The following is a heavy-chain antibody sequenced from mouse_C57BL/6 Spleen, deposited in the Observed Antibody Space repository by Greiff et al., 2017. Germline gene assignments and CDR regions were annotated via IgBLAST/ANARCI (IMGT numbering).Heavy chain of an antibody. J-gene: IGHJ4*01. Sequence: EVKLVESGEGLVKPGGSLKLSCAASGFTFSSYAMSWVRQTPEKRLEWVAYISSGGDYIYYADTVKGRFTISRDNARNTLYLQMSSLKSEDTAMYYCTREGLLNYAMDYWGQGTSVTVSS. CDR2: ISSGGDYI. CDR1: GFTFSSYA. CDR3: TREGLLNYAMDY. V-gene: IGHV5-9-1*02. D-gene: IGHD1-1*01.